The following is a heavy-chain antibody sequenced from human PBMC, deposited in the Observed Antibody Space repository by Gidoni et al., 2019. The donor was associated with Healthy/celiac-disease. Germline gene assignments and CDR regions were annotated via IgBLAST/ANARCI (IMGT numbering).Heavy chain of an antibody. J-gene: IGHJ4*02. CDR1: GFTFSSYA. D-gene: IGHD3-22*01. CDR2: ISGSGGST. Sequence: EVQLLESGGGLVQPGGSLRLSCAASGFTFSSYAMSWVRQAPGKGLEWFSAISGSGGSTYYADSVKGRFTISRDNSKNTLYLQMNSLRAEDTAVYYCAKGGTYYYDSSGYPDYFDYWGQGTLVTVSS. V-gene: IGHV3-23*01. CDR3: AKGGTYYYDSSGYPDYFDY.